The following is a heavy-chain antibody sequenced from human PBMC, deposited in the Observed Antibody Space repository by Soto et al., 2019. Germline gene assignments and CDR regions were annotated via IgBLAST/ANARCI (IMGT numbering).Heavy chain of an antibody. V-gene: IGHV1-3*01. CDR1: GYTFTSYA. CDR2: INAGNGNT. J-gene: IGHJ6*02. Sequence: QVQLVQSGAEVKKPGASVKVSCKASGYTFTSYAMHWVRQAPGQRLEWMGWINAGNGNTKYSQKFQGRVTITRDTSASTAYVGLTSLRSEDTAVYYWAGWSSSLSHSSGWYGMDVWGQGTTVTVSS. CDR3: AGWSSSLSHSSGWYGMDV. D-gene: IGHD6-19*01.